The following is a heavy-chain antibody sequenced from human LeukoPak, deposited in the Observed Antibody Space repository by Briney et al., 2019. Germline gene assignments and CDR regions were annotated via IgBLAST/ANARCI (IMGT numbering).Heavy chain of an antibody. CDR3: ARVALWFGELTHYFDY. J-gene: IGHJ4*02. D-gene: IGHD3-10*01. V-gene: IGHV4-4*07. CDR2: IYTSGST. CDR1: GGSISSYY. Sequence: PPETLSLTCTVSGGSISSYYWSWIRQPAGKGLEWIGRIYTSGSTNYNPSLKSRVTMSVDTSKNQFSLKLSSVTAADTAVYYCARVALWFGELTHYFDYWGQGTLVTVSS.